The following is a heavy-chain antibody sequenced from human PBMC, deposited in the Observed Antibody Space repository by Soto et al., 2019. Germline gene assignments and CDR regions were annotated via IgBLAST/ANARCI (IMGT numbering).Heavy chain of an antibody. D-gene: IGHD4-17*01. J-gene: IGHJ6*02. Sequence: GGSLRLSCAASGFTFSNAWMNWVRQAPGKGLEWVGRIKSKTDGGTTDYAAPVKGRFTISRDDSKNTLYLQMNSLKTEDTAVYYCTTDPTTTVTTPDYYYYGMDVWGQGTTVTVSS. V-gene: IGHV3-15*07. CDR2: IKSKTDGGTT. CDR3: TTDPTTTVTTPDYYYYGMDV. CDR1: GFTFSNAW.